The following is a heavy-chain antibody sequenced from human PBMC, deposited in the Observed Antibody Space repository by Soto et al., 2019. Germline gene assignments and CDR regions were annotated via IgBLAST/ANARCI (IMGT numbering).Heavy chain of an antibody. J-gene: IGHJ4*02. D-gene: IGHD2-15*01. V-gene: IGHV1-69*01. Sequence: QVQLAQSGADVRKPGSSVKVSCGASGGSFSDFAFSWVRQAPGQGLEWMGGIIPMFAASKYAQRFQDRVTITADESTNTVYLALSSLTSVDTATYYCARGGIVAVPAALSSYHDYTNYRFDSWGQGTLVTVSS. CDR1: GGSFSDFA. CDR3: ARGGIVAVPAALSSYHDYTNYRFDS. CDR2: IIPMFAAS.